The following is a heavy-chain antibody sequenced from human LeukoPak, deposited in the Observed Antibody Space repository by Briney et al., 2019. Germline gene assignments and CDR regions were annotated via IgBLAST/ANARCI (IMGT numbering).Heavy chain of an antibody. CDR1: GFTFTTNY. Sequence: GGSLRLSCAASGFTFTTNYMSWVRQAPGKGLEWVSVIYNGGITYYADSVKGRFTISRDSSKNTVYLQVNSLRVEDTAVYYCARRYSGGSIWGQGTLVTVSS. CDR2: IYNGGIT. CDR3: ARRYSGGSI. V-gene: IGHV3-66*02. J-gene: IGHJ4*02. D-gene: IGHD6-19*01.